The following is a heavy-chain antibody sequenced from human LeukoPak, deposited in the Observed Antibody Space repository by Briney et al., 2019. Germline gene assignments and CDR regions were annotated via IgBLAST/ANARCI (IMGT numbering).Heavy chain of an antibody. CDR3: AKHDSSGYYLDY. D-gene: IGHD3-22*01. CDR2: IYSGGST. V-gene: IGHV3-53*01. Sequence: GGSLRLSCAASGFTVSSNYMSWVRQAPGKGLEWVSVIYSGGSTYYADSVKGRFTVSRDNSRNTLYLQMNSLRAEDTAVYYCAKHDSSGYYLDYWGQGTLVTVSS. CDR1: GFTVSSNY. J-gene: IGHJ4*02.